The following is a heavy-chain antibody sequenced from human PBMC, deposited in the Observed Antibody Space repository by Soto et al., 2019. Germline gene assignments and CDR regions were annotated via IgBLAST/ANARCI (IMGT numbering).Heavy chain of an antibody. J-gene: IGHJ3*02. CDR2: VGGSNDDE. D-gene: IGHD3-16*01. CDR3: AKDVIPRNGVWDYFDI. Sequence: DVNLVQSGGGSVQPGGSLRLSCVPSGFDFSDYAMSWVRQSPGKGLQWVSGVGGSNDDENYADFVRDRFDVSRDNSKKTLYLQINSLRCEDTGVYHCAKDVIPRNGVWDYFDIWGQGTRVTVSS. V-gene: IGHV3-23*04. CDR1: GFDFSDYA.